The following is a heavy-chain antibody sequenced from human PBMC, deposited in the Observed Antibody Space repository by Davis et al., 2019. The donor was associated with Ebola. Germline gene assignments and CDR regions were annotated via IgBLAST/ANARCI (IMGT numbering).Heavy chain of an antibody. D-gene: IGHD3-3*01. V-gene: IGHV3-48*01. J-gene: IGHJ6*02. CDR3: ATSFGRYYYYGMDV. CDR2: ISSSSSTI. Sequence: LGGSLRLSCAASGFTFSSYSMNWVRQAPGKGLEWVSYISSSSSTIYYADSVKGRFTISRDNAKNSLYLQMNSLRAEDTAVYYCATSFGRYYYYGMDVWGQGTTVTVSS. CDR1: GFTFSSYS.